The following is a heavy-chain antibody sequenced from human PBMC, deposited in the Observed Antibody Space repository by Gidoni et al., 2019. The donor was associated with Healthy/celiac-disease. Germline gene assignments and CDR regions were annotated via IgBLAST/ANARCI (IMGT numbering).Heavy chain of an antibody. V-gene: IGHV1-69*04. J-gene: IGHJ6*02. CDR2: FIPILGIA. D-gene: IGHD2-15*01. CDR3: VVTGGYYYGMDV. Sequence: QVQLVQTGAEVKKPGSSVKVSCKASGGPFSSYDIRWVRQAPGQVLEWRGRFIPILGIANYAHKCQGRVTITEYKSTITAYMERSSLRVEDTAVYYAVVTGGYYYGMDVWGQGTTVTVSS. CDR1: GGPFSSYD.